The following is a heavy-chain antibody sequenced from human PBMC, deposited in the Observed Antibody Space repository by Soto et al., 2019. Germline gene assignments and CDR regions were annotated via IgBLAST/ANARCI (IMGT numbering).Heavy chain of an antibody. Sequence: QVQLQESGPGLVKPSETLSLTCTVSGGSVSSGSYSWSWMRQPPGKGLEWIGYIYHSGTTNYNPSLKSRVTISVDTSKNQFSLKLSSVTAADTAVYYRARGGGSYYIVYWGQGTLVTVSS. J-gene: IGHJ4*02. CDR3: ARGGGSYYIVY. V-gene: IGHV4-61*01. CDR2: IYHSGTT. D-gene: IGHD1-26*01. CDR1: GGSVSSGSYS.